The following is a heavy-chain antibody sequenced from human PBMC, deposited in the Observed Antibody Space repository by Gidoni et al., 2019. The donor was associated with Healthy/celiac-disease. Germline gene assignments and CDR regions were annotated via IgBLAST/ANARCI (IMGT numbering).Heavy chain of an antibody. Sequence: QVQLQQWGAGLLKPSETLSLTCAVHGGSFSGYYWRWIRQPPGKGLEWIGEINHSGSTNYNPSLKSRVTISVDTSKNQFSLKLSSVTAADTAVYYCARGPNTMVRGVLYYYYGMDVWGQGTTVTVSS. J-gene: IGHJ6*02. CDR2: INHSGST. CDR3: ARGPNTMVRGVLYYYYGMDV. CDR1: GGSFSGYY. D-gene: IGHD3-10*01. V-gene: IGHV4-34*01.